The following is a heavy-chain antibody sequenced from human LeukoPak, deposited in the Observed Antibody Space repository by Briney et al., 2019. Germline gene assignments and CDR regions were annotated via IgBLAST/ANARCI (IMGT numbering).Heavy chain of an antibody. CDR2: INHSGST. J-gene: IGHJ4*02. D-gene: IGHD6-6*01. V-gene: IGHV4-34*01. CDR1: GGSFSGYY. Sequence: SQTLSLTCAVYGGSFSGYYWSWIRQPPGKGLEWIGEINHSGSTNYNPSLKSRVTISVDTSKNQFSLKLSSVTAADTAVYYCARGGVGIAARRFDYWGQGTLVTVSS. CDR3: ARGGVGIAARRFDY.